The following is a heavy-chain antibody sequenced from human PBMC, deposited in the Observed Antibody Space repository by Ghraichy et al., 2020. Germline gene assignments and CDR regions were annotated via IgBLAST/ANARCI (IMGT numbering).Heavy chain of an antibody. CDR3: VGISGWAGLMDV. D-gene: IGHD6-19*01. CDR2: IKQDVSDQ. CDR1: GFTVSAYW. J-gene: IGHJ6*02. Sequence: GESLNISCAASGFTVSAYWMSWVRQAPGKGLEWVASIKQDVSDQYYVDSVMGRFIISRDTANNSLYLQMNSLRAGDTALYYCVGISGWAGLMDVWGQGTTVTVSS. V-gene: IGHV3-7*03.